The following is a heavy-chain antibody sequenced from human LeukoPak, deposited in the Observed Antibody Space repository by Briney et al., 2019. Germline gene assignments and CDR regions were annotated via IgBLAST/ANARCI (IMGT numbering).Heavy chain of an antibody. Sequence: GSLRLSCAASGFTLSSYAMTWVRQAPGRGLEWVSSVDGGGGGTYYADSVKGRFTISRDNSKDTLYLQMNSLRGDDTAVYYCAKDVGKWESLHFFDYWGQGTLVTVSS. CDR3: AKDVGKWESLHFFDY. D-gene: IGHD1-26*01. J-gene: IGHJ4*02. CDR1: GFTLSSYA. V-gene: IGHV3-23*01. CDR2: VDGGGGGT.